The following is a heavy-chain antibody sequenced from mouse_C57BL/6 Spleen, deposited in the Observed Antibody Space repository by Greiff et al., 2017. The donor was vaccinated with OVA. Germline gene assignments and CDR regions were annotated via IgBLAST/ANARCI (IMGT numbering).Heavy chain of an antibody. V-gene: IGHV1-61*01. CDR2: IYPSDSET. J-gene: IGHJ4*01. Sequence: QVQLQQPGAELVRPGSSVKLSCKASGYTFTSYWMDWVKQRPGQGLEWIGNIYPSDSETHYNQKFKDKATLTVDKSSSTAYMQLSSLTSEDSAVYYCASGGIGDAMDYWGQGTSVTVSS. CDR1: GYTFTSYW. D-gene: IGHD3-1*01. CDR3: ASGGIGDAMDY.